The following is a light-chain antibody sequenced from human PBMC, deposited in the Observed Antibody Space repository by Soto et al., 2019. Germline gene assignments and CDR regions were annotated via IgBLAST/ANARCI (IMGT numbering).Light chain of an antibody. V-gene: IGLV2-14*01. CDR2: EVS. CDR3: SSYRSTSPCV. CDR1: NSDIGGYNY. J-gene: IGLJ1*01. Sequence: QSALTQPASVSGSPGQSITISCTGSNSDIGGYNYVSWYDHHLGKAPRLIIYEVSNRPSGVSNRFSGSKSGNTASLTISGLQAEDEAHYYCSSYRSTSPCVFGTGTKVTVL.